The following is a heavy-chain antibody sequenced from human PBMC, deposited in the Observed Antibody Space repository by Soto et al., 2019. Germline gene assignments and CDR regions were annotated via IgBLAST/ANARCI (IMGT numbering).Heavy chain of an antibody. CDR2: ISGSGGST. Sequence: GGSLRLSCAASGFTFSSYAMSWVRQAPGKGLEWVSAISGSGGSTYYADSVKGRFTISRDNSKNTLYLQMNSLRAEDTAVYYCAKVGEQQLVSTFGPDYYYYYYMDVWGKGTTVTVSS. CDR1: GFTFSSYA. D-gene: IGHD6-13*01. V-gene: IGHV3-23*01. J-gene: IGHJ6*03. CDR3: AKVGEQQLVSTFGPDYYYYYYMDV.